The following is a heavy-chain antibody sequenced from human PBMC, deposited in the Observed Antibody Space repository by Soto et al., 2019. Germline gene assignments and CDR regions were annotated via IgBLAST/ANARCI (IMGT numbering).Heavy chain of an antibody. V-gene: IGHV1-69*12. CDR2: IIPIFGTA. CDR3: ATLIRERSGMDV. D-gene: IGHD1-26*01. CDR1: GGTFSSYA. Sequence: QVQLVQSGAEVKKPGSSVKVSCKASGGTFSSYAISWVRQAPGQGLEWMGGIIPIFGTANYAQKFQGRVTITADDSTSRGYMELSSLRSEDKAVYYYATLIRERSGMDVWGQGTTVTVSS. J-gene: IGHJ6*02.